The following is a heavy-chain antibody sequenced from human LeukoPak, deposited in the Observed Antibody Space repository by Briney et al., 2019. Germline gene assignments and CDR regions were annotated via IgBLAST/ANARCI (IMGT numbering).Heavy chain of an antibody. V-gene: IGHV4-4*07. D-gene: IGHD6-13*01. CDR1: GDSISSYY. J-gene: IGHJ4*02. CDR2: IYTSGRT. Sequence: SETLSLTCTVSGDSISSYYWRWMRHPAGKGLECIGRIYTSGRTNNNPSLKSRVTISVDTSKNQFSLKLSSVTAADTAVYYCARVPRSRIAAASFEYWGQGTLVTVSS. CDR3: ARVPRSRIAAASFEY.